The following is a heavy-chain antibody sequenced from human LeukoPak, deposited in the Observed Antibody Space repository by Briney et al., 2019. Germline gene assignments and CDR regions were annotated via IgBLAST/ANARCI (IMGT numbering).Heavy chain of an antibody. CDR2: IYYSGST. CDR3: ARAGLTLSCRRDCFANYFDY. V-gene: IGHV4-59*13. D-gene: IGHD2-21*02. J-gene: IGHJ4*02. CDR1: GRPLSRYY. Sequence: PSDTLSLTCTVSGRPLSRYYWSCLRGPPGKALEGFGYIYYSGSTNFNPSLKSLVTMSVDTSQNQFSLMLSCVNAADTSFYCCARAGLTLSCRRDCFANYFDYWGRGTLVTIPS.